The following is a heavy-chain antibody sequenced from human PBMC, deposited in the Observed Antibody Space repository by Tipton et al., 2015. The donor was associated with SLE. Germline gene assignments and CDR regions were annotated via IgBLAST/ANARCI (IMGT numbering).Heavy chain of an antibody. CDR1: GGSISSHY. CDR2: IYTSGST. V-gene: IGHV4-4*08. D-gene: IGHD3-22*01. Sequence: TLSLTCTVSGGSISSHYWSWIRQPPGKGLEWIGYIYTSGSTNYNPSLKSRVTISVDTSKNQFSLKLSSVTAADTAVYYCARRPPYYYDSGAGAFDIWGQGTMVTVSS. CDR3: ARRPPYYYDSGAGAFDI. J-gene: IGHJ3*02.